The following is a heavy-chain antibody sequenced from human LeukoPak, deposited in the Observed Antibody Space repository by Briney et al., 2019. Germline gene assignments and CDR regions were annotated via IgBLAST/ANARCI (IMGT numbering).Heavy chain of an antibody. Sequence: MGWISAYNGNTNYAQKLQGRVTMTTDTSTSTAYMELRSLRSDDSAVYYCARDRGVVVPAEYDYWGQGVLVSVSP. V-gene: IGHV1-18*01. D-gene: IGHD2-2*01. CDR3: ARDRGVVVPAEYDY. J-gene: IGHJ4*02. CDR2: ISAYNGNT.